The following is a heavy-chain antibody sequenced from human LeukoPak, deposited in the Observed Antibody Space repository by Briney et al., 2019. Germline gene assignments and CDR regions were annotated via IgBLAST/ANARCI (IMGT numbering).Heavy chain of an antibody. J-gene: IGHJ3*02. CDR2: INHSGST. Sequence: SETLSLTCAVYGGSFSGYYWSWIRQPPGKGLEWSGEINHSGSTNYNPSLKSRVTISVDTSKNQFSLKLSSVTAADTAVYYCASDAFDIWGQGTMVTVSS. CDR1: GGSFSGYY. CDR3: ASDAFDI. V-gene: IGHV4-34*01.